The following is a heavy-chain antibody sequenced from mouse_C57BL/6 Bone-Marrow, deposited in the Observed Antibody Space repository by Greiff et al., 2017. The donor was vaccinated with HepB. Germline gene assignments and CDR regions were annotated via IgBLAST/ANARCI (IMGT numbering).Heavy chain of an antibody. CDR3: ARGGYYSNYVDFDY. V-gene: IGHV1-55*01. J-gene: IGHJ2*01. CDR2: IYPGSGST. Sequence: VQLQQPGAELVKPGASVKMSCTASGYTFNSYWITWVKQRPGQGLEWIGDIYPGSGSTNYNEKFKSKATLTVDTSSSTAYMQLSSLTSEDSAVYYCARGGYYSNYVDFDYWGQGTTLTVSS. D-gene: IGHD2-5*01. CDR1: GYTFNSYW.